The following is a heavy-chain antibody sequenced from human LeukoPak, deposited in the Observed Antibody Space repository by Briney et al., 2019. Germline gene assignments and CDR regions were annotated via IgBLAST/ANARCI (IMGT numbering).Heavy chain of an antibody. J-gene: IGHJ4*02. CDR1: GXXFSXYS. Sequence: TGGSLRLSCAAXGXXFSXYSXXXVXXXPXXXLXXXSSXSTSSTYIYYAXXVKGRFTISRDNAKNSLYLQMNSLRAEDTAVYYCARDPPFIIGTTFFDYWGQGTLVTVSS. D-gene: IGHD1-20*01. CDR2: XSTSSTYI. CDR3: ARDPPFIIGTTFFDY. V-gene: IGHV3-21*01.